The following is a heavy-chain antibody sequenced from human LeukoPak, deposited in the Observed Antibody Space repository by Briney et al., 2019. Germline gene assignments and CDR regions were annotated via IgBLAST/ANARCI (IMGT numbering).Heavy chain of an antibody. V-gene: IGHV4-59*08. D-gene: IGHD3-10*01. CDR3: ARHYGSGSYYRSTSYYYGMDV. Sequence: SETLSLTCTVSGGSISSYYWSWIRQPPGKGLEWIGYTYYSGSTNYNPSLKSRVTISVDTSKNQFSLKLSSVTAADTAVYYCARHYGSGSYYRSTSYYYGMDVWGQGTTVTVSS. CDR2: TYYSGST. J-gene: IGHJ6*02. CDR1: GGSISSYY.